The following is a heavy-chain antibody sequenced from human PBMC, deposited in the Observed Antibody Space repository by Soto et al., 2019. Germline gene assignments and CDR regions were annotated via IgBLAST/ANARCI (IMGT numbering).Heavy chain of an antibody. CDR1: GYTFTNYA. V-gene: IGHV1-3*01. CDR3: ARAAYSSGYIGYTDY. CDR2: IHVGNEIT. J-gene: IGHJ4*02. D-gene: IGHD5-12*01. Sequence: QVQLVQSGAEVRKPGASGKVSSKTSGYTFTNYAIHWVRQAPVQRLEWMGWIHVGNEITKYSQRFQGRVTITRDTSASAAYIEMSSPRYEDTAVYYCARAAYSSGYIGYTDYWGQGTQVTVSS.